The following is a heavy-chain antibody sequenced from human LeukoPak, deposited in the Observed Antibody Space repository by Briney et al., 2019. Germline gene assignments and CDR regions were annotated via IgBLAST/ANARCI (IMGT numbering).Heavy chain of an antibody. V-gene: IGHV4-39*01. D-gene: IGHD6-19*01. CDR3: ASSERYSSGWYQFGY. Sequence: PSETLSLTCTVSGGSISSSRYYWGWIRQPPGKGLEWIGSIYYSGSTYYNPSLKSRVTISVDTSKNQFSLKLSSVTAADTAVYYCASSERYSSGWYQFGYWGQGTLVTVSS. CDR1: GGSISSSRYY. CDR2: IYYSGST. J-gene: IGHJ4*02.